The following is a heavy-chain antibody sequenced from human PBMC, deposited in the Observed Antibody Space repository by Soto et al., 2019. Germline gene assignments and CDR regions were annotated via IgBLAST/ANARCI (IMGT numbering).Heavy chain of an antibody. CDR3: ATGSFTSTGGRIGYHFNAMDV. CDR2: IIPIFGPA. D-gene: IGHD2-2*01. Sequence: SVKVSCKSSGRTFSSHSINWVRQAPGQGLEWMGGIIPIFGPANFAKKFQGRVTITADESTTTAYMELSSLRSEDTAVYYCATGSFTSTGGRIGYHFNAMDVWGQGTTVTVSS. CDR1: GRTFSSHS. V-gene: IGHV1-69*13. J-gene: IGHJ6*02.